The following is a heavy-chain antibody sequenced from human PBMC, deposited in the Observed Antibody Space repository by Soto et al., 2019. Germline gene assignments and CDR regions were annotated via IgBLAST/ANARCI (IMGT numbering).Heavy chain of an antibody. V-gene: IGHV1-69*12. CDR3: ARDGIAARPIAWFDP. CDR1: GGTFSSYA. CDR2: ITPIFGAA. J-gene: IGHJ5*02. D-gene: IGHD6-6*01. Sequence: QVQLVQSGAEVKKPGSSVKVSCKASGGTFSSYAIRWVRQAPGQGLEWMGGITPIFGAADYAQKFQGRVKITADESKRTAYMELSSLRSEDTAVYYCARDGIAARPIAWFDPWGQGTLVTVAS.